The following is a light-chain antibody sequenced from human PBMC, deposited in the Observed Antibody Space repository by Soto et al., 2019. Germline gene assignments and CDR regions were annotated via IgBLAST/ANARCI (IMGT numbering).Light chain of an antibody. CDR3: MRALQTPIT. CDR2: LGS. Sequence: DVAMTQSPLSLPVTPGEPASISCRSSQSLLHNYGHNYLAWYLQKPGQSPQLLIFLGSNRASGVPDRFSGSGSGTDFTLKISRVEAEDVGVYYCMRALQTPITFGQGTRLEI. CDR1: QSLLHNYGHNY. V-gene: IGKV2-28*01. J-gene: IGKJ5*01.